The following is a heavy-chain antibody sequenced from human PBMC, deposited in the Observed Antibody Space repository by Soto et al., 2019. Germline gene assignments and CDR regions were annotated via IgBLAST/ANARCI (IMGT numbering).Heavy chain of an antibody. CDR2: ISGYNGNT. V-gene: IGHV1-18*01. J-gene: IGHJ4*02. D-gene: IGHD3-22*01. CDR1: GYSFTTYG. Sequence: ASVKVSCKTSGYSFTTYGLSWVRQAPGRGLEWVGWISGYNGNTNYAQKFQGTVILTTDTPTTTGYMEIKSLSSDDTAVYYCVRDTYYHRRSGTATFEDWGQGNQVRVYS. CDR3: VRDTYYHRRSGTATFED.